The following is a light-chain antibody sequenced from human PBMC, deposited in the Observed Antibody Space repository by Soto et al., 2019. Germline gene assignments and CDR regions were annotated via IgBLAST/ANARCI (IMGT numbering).Light chain of an antibody. CDR1: QSISRG. CDR2: DAS. V-gene: IGKV1-5*01. CDR3: QQYNSYSFT. J-gene: IGKJ4*01. Sequence: DIQMTQSPSTLSASVGDRVTITCRAIQSISRGLAWYQQKPGKAPNLLIYDASSLESGVPSRFSGSGSGTEFTLTISSLQPDDFATYYCQQYNSYSFTFGGGTEVEIK.